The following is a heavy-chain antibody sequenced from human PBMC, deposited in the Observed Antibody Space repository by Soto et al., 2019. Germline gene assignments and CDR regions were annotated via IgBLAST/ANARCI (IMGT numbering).Heavy chain of an antibody. CDR1: GGTFSSYA. CDR2: VIPIFGTA. J-gene: IGHJ4*02. CDR3: ARGSYYYDSSGYQYYFDY. Sequence: SVKVSCKASGGTFSSYAISWVRQAPGQGLEWMGGVIPIFGTANYAQKFQGRVTITADESTSTAYMELSSLRSEDTAVYYCARGSYYYDSSGYQYYFDYWGQGTLVTVSS. V-gene: IGHV1-69*13. D-gene: IGHD3-22*01.